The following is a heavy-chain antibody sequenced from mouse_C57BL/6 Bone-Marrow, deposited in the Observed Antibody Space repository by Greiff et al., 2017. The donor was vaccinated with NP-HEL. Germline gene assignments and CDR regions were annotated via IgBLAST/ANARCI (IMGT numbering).Heavy chain of an antibody. V-gene: IGHV3-6*01. D-gene: IGHD3-2*02. CDR3: AETAQARAY. CDR1: GYSITSGYY. J-gene: IGHJ3*01. Sequence: ESGPGLVKPSQSLSLTCSVTGYSITSGYYWNWIRQFPGNKLEWMGYISYDGSNNYNPSLKNRISITRDTSKNQFFLKLNSVTTEDTATYYCAETAQARAYWGQGTLVTVSA. CDR2: ISYDGSN.